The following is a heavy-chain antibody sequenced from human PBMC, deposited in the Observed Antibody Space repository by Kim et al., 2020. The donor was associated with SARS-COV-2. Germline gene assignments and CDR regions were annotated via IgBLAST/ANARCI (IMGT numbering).Heavy chain of an antibody. Sequence: GGSLRLSCAASGFTFSSYWMHWVRQAPGKGLVWVSRINSDGSSTSYADSVKGRFTISRDNATNTLYLQMKGLRAEDTAVYYCVRVFYSSSSRYYYYGMDVWGQGTTVTVSS. J-gene: IGHJ6*02. CDR2: INSDGSST. V-gene: IGHV3-74*01. CDR3: VRVFYSSSSRYYYYGMDV. CDR1: GFTFSSYW. D-gene: IGHD6-6*01.